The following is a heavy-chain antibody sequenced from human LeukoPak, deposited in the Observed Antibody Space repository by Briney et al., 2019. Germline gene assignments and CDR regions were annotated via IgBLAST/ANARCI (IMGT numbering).Heavy chain of an antibody. Sequence: PGGSLRLSCAASGFTVITSDMTWVRQAPGKELEWVSVLYSDGNTKYADSVQGRFTISRDNSKNALYLEMNSLSPDDTAVYYCARGVEPLAANTLAYWGQGTLVTVSS. CDR1: GFTVITSD. CDR2: LYSDGNT. J-gene: IGHJ4*02. V-gene: IGHV3-53*01. CDR3: ARGVEPLAANTLAY. D-gene: IGHD1-14*01.